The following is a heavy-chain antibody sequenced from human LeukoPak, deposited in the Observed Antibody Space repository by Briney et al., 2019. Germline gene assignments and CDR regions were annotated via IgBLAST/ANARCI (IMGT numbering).Heavy chain of an antibody. CDR2: INPNSGGT. CDR3: ARGGSSHYYYYMDV. D-gene: IGHD6-13*01. V-gene: IGHV1-2*06. Sequence: ASVKVSCKASGYTFTSYGISWVRQAPGQGLERMGRINPNSGGTNYAQKFQGRVTMTRDTSISTAYMELSRLRSDDTAVYYCARGGSSHYYYYMDVWGKGTTVTVSS. CDR1: GYTFTSYG. J-gene: IGHJ6*03.